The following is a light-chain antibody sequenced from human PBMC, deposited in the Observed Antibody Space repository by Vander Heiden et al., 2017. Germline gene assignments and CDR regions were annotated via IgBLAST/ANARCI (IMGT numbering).Light chain of an antibody. J-gene: IGLJ2*01. Sequence: YALTQPPSVSVAPGQTATITCGGNNIGSKSVHWYQQRPGQAPILVVYDDRDRPSGIPERFSGSNSGNTATLIINRVEAGDEADYYCQVWDNSSDQSIFGGGTKLTVL. CDR3: QVWDNSSDQSI. CDR2: DDR. CDR1: NIGSKS. V-gene: IGLV3-21*02.